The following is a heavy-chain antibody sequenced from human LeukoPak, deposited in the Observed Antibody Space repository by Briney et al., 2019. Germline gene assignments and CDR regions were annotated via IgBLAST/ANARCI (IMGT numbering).Heavy chain of an antibody. CDR1: GFPFSSYW. Sequence: GGSLRLSCAASGFPFSSYWMAWLRQAPGKGLEWVASIKQDGGENFYVDSVKGRFTISKDNAKNSLYLQMNSLRAEDTAMYYCAREDHSNYNYWGQGTLVTVSS. D-gene: IGHD4-11*01. CDR2: IKQDGGEN. V-gene: IGHV3-7*01. J-gene: IGHJ4*02. CDR3: AREDHSNYNY.